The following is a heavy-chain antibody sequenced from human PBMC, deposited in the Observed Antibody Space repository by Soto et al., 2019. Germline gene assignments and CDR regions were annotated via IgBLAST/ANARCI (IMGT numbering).Heavy chain of an antibody. D-gene: IGHD1-26*01. V-gene: IGHV1-18*01. CDR3: ARALGSSGYEGMDV. CDR2: ISPDNGNT. J-gene: IGHJ6*02. Sequence: QGQLVQYGGEVKKPGASVKVSCKASGYTFTIYGINWVRQAPGQGLEWMGWISPDNGNTNYAQKLQGRVTMTTDTSTSTAYMELRSLRSDDTAVYYCARALGSSGYEGMDVWGQGTTVTVSS. CDR1: GYTFTIYG.